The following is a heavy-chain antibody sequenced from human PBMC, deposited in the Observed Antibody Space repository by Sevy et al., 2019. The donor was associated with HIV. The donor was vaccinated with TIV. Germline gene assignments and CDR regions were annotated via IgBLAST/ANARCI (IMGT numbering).Heavy chain of an antibody. D-gene: IGHD3-22*01. V-gene: IGHV3-48*03. J-gene: IGHJ3*02. CDR1: GFTFSTYE. CDR3: ARANLDSSGSYDAFDI. CDR2: ISNSGNTI. Sequence: GGSLRLSCTASGFTFSTYEMNWVRQAPGKGLEWVSYISNSGNTIYYSDSVKGRFTISRDNAKNSLYLQMNSLRAEDMAVYYCARANLDSSGSYDAFDIWGQGTMVTVSS.